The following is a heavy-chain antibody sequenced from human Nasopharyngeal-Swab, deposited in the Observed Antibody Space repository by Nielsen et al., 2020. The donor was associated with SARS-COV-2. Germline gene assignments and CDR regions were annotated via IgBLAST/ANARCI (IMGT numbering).Heavy chain of an antibody. V-gene: IGHV4-59*12. CDR2: IYYSGST. Sequence: SETLSLTCTVSGGSISSYYWSWIRQPPGKGLEWIGYIYYSGSTNYNPSLKSRVTISVDTSKNQFSLKLSSVTAADTAVHYCARVHCSSTSCYRYYGMDVWGQGTTVTVSS. CDR1: GGSISSYY. CDR3: ARVHCSSTSCYRYYGMDV. D-gene: IGHD2-2*01. J-gene: IGHJ6*02.